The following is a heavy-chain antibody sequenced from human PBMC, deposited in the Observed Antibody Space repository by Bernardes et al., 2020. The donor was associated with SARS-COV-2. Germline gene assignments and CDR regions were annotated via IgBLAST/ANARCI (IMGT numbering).Heavy chain of an antibody. CDR2: IYHSGST. Sequence: SETLYLTCAVSGGSISSIKWWSWVSQPPGKGLEWIGEIYHSGSTNYNPSLKSRVTISVDKSKNQFSLKLSSVTAADTAVYYSVCRDYYYYYGMDVWGQGTTVTVSS. V-gene: IGHV4-4*02. D-gene: IGHD2-2*01. J-gene: IGHJ6*02. CDR3: VCRDYYYYYGMDV. CDR1: GGSISSIKW.